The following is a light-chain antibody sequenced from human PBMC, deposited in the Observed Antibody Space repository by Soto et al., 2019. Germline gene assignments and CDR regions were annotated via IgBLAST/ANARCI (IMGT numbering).Light chain of an antibody. Sequence: QSALTQPASVSGTPGQSITISCTGSNSDVGLYDFVSWYQHHTGRAPKLIVSEVSPRPSGISNRFSGSKSGNTASLTISGLQSEDEADYYCISYTSDDVRYVFGTGTKVTVL. V-gene: IGLV2-14*01. CDR1: NSDVGLYDF. J-gene: IGLJ1*01. CDR3: ISYTSDDVRYV. CDR2: EVS.